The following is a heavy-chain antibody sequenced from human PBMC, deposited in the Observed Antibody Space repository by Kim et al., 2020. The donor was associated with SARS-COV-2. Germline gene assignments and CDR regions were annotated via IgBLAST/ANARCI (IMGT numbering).Heavy chain of an antibody. CDR1: GGSFSGYY. Sequence: SETLSLTCAVYGGSFSGYYWSWIRQPPGKGLEWIGEINHSGSTNYNPSLKSRVTISVDTSKNQFSLKLSSVTAADTAVYYCARGQGGGYGPPQRWFDPWGQGTLVTVSS. CDR2: INHSGST. CDR3: ARGQGGGYGPPQRWFDP. V-gene: IGHV4-34*01. D-gene: IGHD5-18*01. J-gene: IGHJ5*02.